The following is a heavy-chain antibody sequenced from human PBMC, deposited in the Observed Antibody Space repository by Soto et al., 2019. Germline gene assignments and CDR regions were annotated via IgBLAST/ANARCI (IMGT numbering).Heavy chain of an antibody. V-gene: IGHV4-31*03. CDR3: VRGPSPAWNSYKFSYFDS. CDR1: GASISSAAFF. D-gene: IGHD3-3*01. J-gene: IGHJ4*02. CDR2: IAYNGYT. Sequence: SETLSLTCTVSGASISSAAFFWTWIRQRPGEGLEWVGFIAYNGYTQHNPSLKSRLLLSVDTSKNQFSLDLSSVTDADTAIYYCVRGPSPAWNSYKFSYFDSWGQGTLVTVSS.